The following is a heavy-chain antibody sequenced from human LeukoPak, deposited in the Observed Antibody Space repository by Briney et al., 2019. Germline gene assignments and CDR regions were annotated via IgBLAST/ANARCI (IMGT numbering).Heavy chain of an antibody. J-gene: IGHJ5*02. CDR2: IYTSGST. V-gene: IGHV4-4*07. CDR3: ARSRRRITIFGVVRDWFDP. Sequence: SETLSLTFTVSGGSISSYYWSWIRQPAGKGLEWIGRIYTSGSTNYNPSLKSRVTISVDTSKNQFSLKLSSVTAADTAVYYCARSRRRITIFGVVRDWFDPWGQGTLVTVSS. CDR1: GGSISSYY. D-gene: IGHD3-3*01.